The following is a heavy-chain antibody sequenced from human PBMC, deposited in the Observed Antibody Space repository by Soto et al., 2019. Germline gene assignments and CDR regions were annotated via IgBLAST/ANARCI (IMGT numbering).Heavy chain of an antibody. V-gene: IGHV1-18*01. CDR2: ISAYNGNT. J-gene: IGHJ4*02. CDR3: ARVDRYYDFWSGYYYFDY. Sequence: ASLKVSCKASGYTFTSYGISWVRQAPGQGLEWMGWISAYNGNTNYAQKLQGRVTMTTDTSTSTAYMELRSLRSDDTAVYYCARVDRYYDFWSGYYYFDYWGQGTLVTVSS. CDR1: GYTFTSYG. D-gene: IGHD3-3*01.